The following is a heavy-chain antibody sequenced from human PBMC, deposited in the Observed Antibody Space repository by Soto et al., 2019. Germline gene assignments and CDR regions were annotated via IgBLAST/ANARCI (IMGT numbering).Heavy chain of an antibody. CDR1: GGSFSGYY. CDR2: INHSGST. CDR3: ASILGYCSGGSCYSGLPFDY. Sequence: SETLSLTCAAYGGSFSGYYWSWIRQPPGKGLEWIGEINHSGSTNYNPSLKSRVTISVDTSKNQFSLKLSSVTAADTAVYYCASILGYCSGGSCYSGLPFDYWGQGTLVTVSS. D-gene: IGHD2-15*01. J-gene: IGHJ4*02. V-gene: IGHV4-34*01.